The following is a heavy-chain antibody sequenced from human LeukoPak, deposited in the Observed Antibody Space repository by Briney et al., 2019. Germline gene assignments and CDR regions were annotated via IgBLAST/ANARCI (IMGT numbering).Heavy chain of an antibody. CDR2: IYYSGST. V-gene: IGHV4-61*01. J-gene: IGHJ4*02. CDR1: GYSISSGYY. CDR3: ARARYYYQYYFDY. Sequence: SETLSLTCAVSGYSISSGYYWGWIRQPPGKGLEWIGYIYYSGSTNYNPSLKSRVTISVDTSKNQFSLKLSSVTAADTAVYYCARARYYYQYYFDYWGQGTLVTVSS. D-gene: IGHD3-22*01.